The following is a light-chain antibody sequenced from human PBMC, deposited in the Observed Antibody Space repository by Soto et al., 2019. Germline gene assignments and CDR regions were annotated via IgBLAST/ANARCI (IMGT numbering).Light chain of an antibody. CDR2: AAS. V-gene: IGKV1-9*01. J-gene: IGKJ5*01. CDR1: QDISTH. Sequence: IQMTQSPSSLSASFLDRVTISCRASQDISTHLAWFAQKPGRAPQLLIYAASTLHSGVPSRFSGSGSGTDFTLTISSLQPEDFATYYCQHLNTYPITFGPGTRLEIK. CDR3: QHLNTYPIT.